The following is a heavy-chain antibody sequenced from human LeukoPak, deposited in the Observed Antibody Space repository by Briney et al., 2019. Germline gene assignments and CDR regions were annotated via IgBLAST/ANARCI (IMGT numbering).Heavy chain of an antibody. D-gene: IGHD3-9*01. V-gene: IGHV4-59*01. CDR1: GGSMTNYY. J-gene: IGHJ4*02. CDR3: ARGRSYYDILTGYYRGEFDY. Sequence: SETLSLTCTVSGGSMTNYYWSWIRQPPGKGLEWIGYIYYSGSTNYNPSLKSRVTISVDTSKNQFSLKLSSVTAADTAVYYCARGRSYYDILTGYYRGEFDYWGQGTLVTVSS. CDR2: IYYSGST.